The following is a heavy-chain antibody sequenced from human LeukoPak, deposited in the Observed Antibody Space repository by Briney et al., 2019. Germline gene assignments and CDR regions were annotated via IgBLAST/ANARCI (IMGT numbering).Heavy chain of an antibody. D-gene: IGHD3-22*01. CDR2: ISAYNGNT. CDR3: AREGYYDSSGYAFDI. V-gene: IGHV1-18*01. J-gene: IGHJ3*02. Sequence: ASVKVSCKASGYTFTTYGISWVRQAPGQGLEWMGWISAYNGNTNYAQKLQGRVTMTTDTSTSTAYMELRSLRSDDTAVYYCAREGYYDSSGYAFDIWGQGTMVTVSS. CDR1: GYTFTTYG.